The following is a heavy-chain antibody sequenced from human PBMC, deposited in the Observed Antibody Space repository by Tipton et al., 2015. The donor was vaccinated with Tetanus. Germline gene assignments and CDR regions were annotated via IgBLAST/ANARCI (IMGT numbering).Heavy chain of an antibody. Sequence: SLRLSCAASGFTLSNYVMHWVRQAPGKGLEWVAVIWYDETKKYYVDSVQGRFTISRDTSKNTLYLQMDSLRAEDTAVYYCARSITMIVVEREFDYWGQGTLVTVSS. D-gene: IGHD3-22*01. V-gene: IGHV3-33*01. J-gene: IGHJ4*02. CDR3: ARSITMIVVEREFDY. CDR1: GFTLSNYV. CDR2: IWYDETKK.